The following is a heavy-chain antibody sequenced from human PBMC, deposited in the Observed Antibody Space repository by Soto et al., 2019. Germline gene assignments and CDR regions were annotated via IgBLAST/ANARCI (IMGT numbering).Heavy chain of an antibody. CDR1: GFTFSNNG. D-gene: IGHD6-13*01. V-gene: IGHV3-30*18. J-gene: IGHJ4*02. CDR3: GKDKGAAAGFEY. Sequence: QVHLVESGGGVVQPGRSLRLSCAASGFTFSNNGMHWVRQAPGKGLEWMGVISYEGSEKYYAGSVKGRFTISRDKSKNALYLQMDTLRAEDTAIYYCGKDKGAAAGFEYWGQGIMVTVSS. CDR2: ISYEGSEK.